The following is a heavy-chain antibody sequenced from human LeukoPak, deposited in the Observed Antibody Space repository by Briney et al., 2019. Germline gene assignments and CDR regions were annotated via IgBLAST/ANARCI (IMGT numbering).Heavy chain of an antibody. J-gene: IGHJ4*02. Sequence: SETLSLTCGVYGGSFSGYYWTWIRQPPGKGLEWIGGINHSGSTNYNPSLKSRVIMSVDTSKNQFSLKLNSVTAADTAVYYCARDADGIVEYWGQGTLVTVSS. V-gene: IGHV4-34*01. CDR3: ARDADGIVEY. CDR1: GGSFSGYY. CDR2: INHSGST. D-gene: IGHD1-14*01.